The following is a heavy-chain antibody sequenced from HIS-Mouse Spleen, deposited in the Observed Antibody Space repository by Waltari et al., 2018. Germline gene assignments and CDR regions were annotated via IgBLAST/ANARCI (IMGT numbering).Heavy chain of an antibody. Sequence: EVQLVQSGAEVKKPGESLKISCKGVRYSFTSFWIGWVRKMPGKGLEWMGIIYPGDSDTRYSPSFQGQVTISADKSISTAYLQWSSLKASDTAMYYCARRDYDFWSGYYRYWFDPWGQGTLVTVSS. CDR1: RYSFTSFW. J-gene: IGHJ5*02. V-gene: IGHV5-51*03. CDR3: ARRDYDFWSGYYRYWFDP. CDR2: IYPGDSDT. D-gene: IGHD3-3*01.